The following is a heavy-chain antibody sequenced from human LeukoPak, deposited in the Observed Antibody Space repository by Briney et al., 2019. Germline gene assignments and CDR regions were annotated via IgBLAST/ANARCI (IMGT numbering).Heavy chain of an antibody. D-gene: IGHD1-26*01. V-gene: IGHV4-4*07. CDR2: IYTSGST. Sequence: SETLSLTCTVSGGSINTYYWSWIRQPAGKGLEYIGRIYTSGSTYYNPSLKSRVTISVDTSKNQFSLKLSSVTAADTAVYYCARPIVGATRNYYMDVWGKGTTVTISS. CDR3: ARPIVGATRNYYMDV. CDR1: GGSINTYY. J-gene: IGHJ6*03.